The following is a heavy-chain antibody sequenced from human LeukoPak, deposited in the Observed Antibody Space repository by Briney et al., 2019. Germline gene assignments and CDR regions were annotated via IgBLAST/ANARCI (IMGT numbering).Heavy chain of an antibody. J-gene: IGHJ4*02. Sequence: GGSLRLSCAASGFTFNDYYMSWIRQAPGKGLEWVSYISSSGSTIYYADSVKGRFTISRDNAKNSLYLQMNSLRAEDTAVYYCAKGQRFYGEYYFDYWGQGTLVTVSS. CDR2: ISSSGSTI. CDR3: AKGQRFYGEYYFDY. D-gene: IGHD4-17*01. V-gene: IGHV3-11*01. CDR1: GFTFNDYY.